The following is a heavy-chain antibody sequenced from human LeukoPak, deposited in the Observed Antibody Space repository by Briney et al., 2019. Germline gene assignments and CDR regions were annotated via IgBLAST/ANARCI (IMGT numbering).Heavy chain of an antibody. D-gene: IGHD3-10*01. CDR3: ARRSSHGGYYYIDY. CDR2: IYPGDSDT. J-gene: IGHJ4*02. V-gene: IGHV5-51*01. CDR1: GYSFTSYW. Sequence: GESLKISCKGSGYSFTSYWIGWVRQMPGKGLEWMGIIYPGDSDTRYSPSFQGQVTISADRSINTAYRQWSSLKASDTAMYYCARRSSHGGYYYIDYWGQGTLVTVSS.